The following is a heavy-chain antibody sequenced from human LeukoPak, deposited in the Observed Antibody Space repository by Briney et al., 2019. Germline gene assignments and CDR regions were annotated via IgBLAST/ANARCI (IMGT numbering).Heavy chain of an antibody. Sequence: GASVKVSCKASGYTFTGYYMHWVRQAPGQGLEWMGWINPNSGGTNYAQKFQGRVTMTRDTSISTAYMELSRLRSEDMAVYYCARGETPGSYYRSWGQGTLVTVSS. V-gene: IGHV1-2*02. CDR1: GYTFTGYY. D-gene: IGHD3-10*01. J-gene: IGHJ5*02. CDR3: ARGETPGSYYRS. CDR2: INPNSGGT.